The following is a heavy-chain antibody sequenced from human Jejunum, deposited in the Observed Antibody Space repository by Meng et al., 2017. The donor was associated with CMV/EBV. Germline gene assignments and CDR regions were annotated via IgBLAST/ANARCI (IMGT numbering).Heavy chain of an antibody. V-gene: IGHV3-15*01. Sequence: GQLVEFGACLVKPGGSLRLFCEGSGFPFSNAWMSWVRQAPGKGLEWVGRIKSKSDGGTTDYAAPVKGRFTISRDDSKNTLYLQMNNLKTEDTAVFYCTTSPRGNYWGQGTLVTVSS. J-gene: IGHJ4*02. CDR1: GFPFSNAW. CDR2: IKSKSDGGTT. CDR3: TTSPRGNY. D-gene: IGHD3-16*01.